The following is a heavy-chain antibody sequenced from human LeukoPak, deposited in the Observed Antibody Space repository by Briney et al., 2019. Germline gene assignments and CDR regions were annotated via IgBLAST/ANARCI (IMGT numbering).Heavy chain of an antibody. CDR3: AKATGIAVNFYYGMDV. J-gene: IGHJ6*04. V-gene: IGHV3-30*18. CDR2: ISYDGSNK. CDR1: GFTFSSYG. Sequence: PGRSLRLSCAASGFTFSSYGMHWVRQAPGKGLEWVAVISYDGSNKYYADSVKGRFTISRDNSKNTLYLQVNSLRAEDTAVYYCAKATGIAVNFYYGMDVWGKGTTVTVSS. D-gene: IGHD6-19*01.